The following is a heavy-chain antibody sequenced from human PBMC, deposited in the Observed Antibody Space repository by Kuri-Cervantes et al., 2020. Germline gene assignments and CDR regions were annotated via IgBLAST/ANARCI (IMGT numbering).Heavy chain of an antibody. CDR3: ARVRGSGSYAYVAD. Sequence: GGSLRLSCAASGFTFSDYYMSWIRQAPGKGLEWVSYISSSGSTIYYADSVKGRFTISRDNAKNSVYLQMNSLRAEDTAVYYCARVRGSGSYAYVADWGQGILVTVSS. V-gene: IGHV3-11*01. CDR1: GFTFSDYY. D-gene: IGHD3-10*01. CDR2: ISSSGSTI. J-gene: IGHJ4*01.